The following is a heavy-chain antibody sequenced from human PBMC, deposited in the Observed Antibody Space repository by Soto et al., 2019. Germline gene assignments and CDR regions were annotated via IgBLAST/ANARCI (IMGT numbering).Heavy chain of an antibody. CDR1: GYIFSRYG. V-gene: IGHV1-18*04. Sequence: QVQLVQSGPEVRKPGASVKVSCKASGYIFSRYGISWVRQAPGQGLEWMAWISGYNGNTKFGERVQGRVNVTTDTSSSTAYMELRSLRSDDTAVYYCAREAAAERSYYGVDVWGQGTTVIVSS. J-gene: IGHJ6*02. CDR2: ISGYNGNT. CDR3: AREAAAERSYYGVDV. D-gene: IGHD1-1*01.